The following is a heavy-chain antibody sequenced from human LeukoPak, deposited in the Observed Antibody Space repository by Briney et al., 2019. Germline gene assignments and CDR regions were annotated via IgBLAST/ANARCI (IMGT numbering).Heavy chain of an antibody. CDR2: ISAYNGNT. V-gene: IGHV1-18*01. CDR1: GYTFTSYD. CDR3: AREVLTIFGVVISSDY. J-gene: IGHJ4*02. Sequence: ASVKVSCKASGYTFTSYDINWVRQATGQGLEWMGWISAYNGNTNYAQKLQGRVTMTTDTSTSTAYMELRCLRSDDTAVYYCAREVLTIFGVVISSDYWGQGTLVTVSS. D-gene: IGHD3-3*01.